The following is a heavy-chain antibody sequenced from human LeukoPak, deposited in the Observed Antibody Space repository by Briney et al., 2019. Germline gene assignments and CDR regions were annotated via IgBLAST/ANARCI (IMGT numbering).Heavy chain of an antibody. V-gene: IGHV3-33*06. Sequence: PGGSLRLSCAASGFTFSSYGMHWVRQAPGKGLEWVAVIWYDGSNKYYADSVKGRFTISRDNSKNTLYLQMNSLRAEDTAVYYCAKGGAYQLPPFDYWGQGTLVTVSS. CDR1: GFTFSSYG. CDR2: IWYDGSNK. D-gene: IGHD2-2*01. J-gene: IGHJ4*02. CDR3: AKGGAYQLPPFDY.